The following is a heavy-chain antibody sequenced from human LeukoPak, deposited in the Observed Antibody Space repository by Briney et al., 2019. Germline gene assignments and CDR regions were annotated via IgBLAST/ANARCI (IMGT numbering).Heavy chain of an antibody. CDR1: GYRFTSYW. V-gene: IGHV5-51*01. D-gene: IGHD3-22*01. Sequence: GESLKISCKGPGYRFTSYWIGWVRQMPGKGLEWMGIIYPSDSDTRYSPSFQGQVSISADKSISAAYLQWSSLKASDTAMYYCARGYYYDSSGYRSNWFDPWGQGTLVTVSS. CDR3: ARGYYYDSSGYRSNWFDP. CDR2: IYPSDSDT. J-gene: IGHJ5*02.